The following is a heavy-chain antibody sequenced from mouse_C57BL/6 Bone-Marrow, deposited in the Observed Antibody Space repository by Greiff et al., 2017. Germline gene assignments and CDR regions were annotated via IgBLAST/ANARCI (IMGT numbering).Heavy chain of an antibody. CDR2: IHPNSGST. V-gene: IGHV1-64*01. CDR1: GYTFTSYW. CDR3: ATYYYGYYAMDD. D-gene: IGHD1-1*01. J-gene: IGHJ4*01. Sequence: VQLQQPGAELVKPGASVKLSCKASGYTFTSYWMHWVKQRPGQGLEWIGMIHPNSGSTNYNEKFKSKATLTVDKSSSTAYMQLSSLTSEDAAVYYGATYYYGYYAMDDWGQGTSVTVSS.